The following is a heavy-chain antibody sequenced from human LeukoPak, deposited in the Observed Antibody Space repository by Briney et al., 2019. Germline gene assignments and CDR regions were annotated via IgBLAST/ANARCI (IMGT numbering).Heavy chain of an antibody. J-gene: IGHJ4*02. V-gene: IGHV3-48*03. CDR3: ATASGGWYRYYFDS. Sequence: GGSLTLSCAASGLTFSSYEMNWVRQAPGKGLEWLSYISSSSNMIFYAESVKGRFTISRDNAKNSLYLQMNSLRAEDTAIYYCATASGGWYRYYFDSWGQGTLVTVSS. D-gene: IGHD6-13*01. CDR2: ISSSSNMI. CDR1: GLTFSSYE.